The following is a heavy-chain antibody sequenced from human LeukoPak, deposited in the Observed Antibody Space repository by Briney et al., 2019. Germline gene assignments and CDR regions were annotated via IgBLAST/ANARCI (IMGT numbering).Heavy chain of an antibody. V-gene: IGHV3-74*01. J-gene: IGHJ4*02. CDR2: INTDGSIT. CDR1: GFTFSDYW. Sequence: AGGSLRLSCAASGFTFSDYWIRWVRQAPGKGLVWVSRINTDGSITNYADSVKGRFSISRDNAKNTLYLQMSSLRAEDTAVYYCARDRGPRTGFMVREAYDYWGQGTLVTVPS. CDR3: ARDRGPRTGFMVREAYDY. D-gene: IGHD3-10*01.